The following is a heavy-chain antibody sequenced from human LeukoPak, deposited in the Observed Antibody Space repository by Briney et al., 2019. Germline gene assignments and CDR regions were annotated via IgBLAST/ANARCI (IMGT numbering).Heavy chain of an antibody. CDR3: AKTTAVATPPLYFQN. Sequence: PGGSLRLSCAASGFTVSSNYMSWVRQAPGKGLEWVSSISGSGRSIYYADSVKGRFTISRDSSKNTLYLQMNSLRAEDTAVYYCAKTTAVATPPLYFQNWGQGTLVTVSS. V-gene: IGHV3-23*01. D-gene: IGHD4-23*01. CDR1: GFTVSSNY. J-gene: IGHJ1*01. CDR2: ISGSGRSI.